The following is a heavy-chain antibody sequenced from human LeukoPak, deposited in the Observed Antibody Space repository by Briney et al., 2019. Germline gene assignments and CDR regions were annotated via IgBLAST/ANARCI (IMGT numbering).Heavy chain of an antibody. D-gene: IGHD6-19*01. CDR3: AKGIYSSGWSYFDY. Sequence: GGSLRLSCAASGFTVSSNYMSWVRQAPGKGLEWVSVIYSGGSTYYADSVKGQFTISRDNSKNTLYLQMNSLRAEDTAVYYCAKGIYSSGWSYFDYWGHGTLVTVSS. CDR1: GFTVSSNY. V-gene: IGHV3-53*01. CDR2: IYSGGST. J-gene: IGHJ4*01.